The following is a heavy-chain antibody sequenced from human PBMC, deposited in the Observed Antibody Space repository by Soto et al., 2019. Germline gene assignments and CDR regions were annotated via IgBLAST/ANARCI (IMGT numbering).Heavy chain of an antibody. J-gene: IGHJ4*02. CDR2: ISSSGSTI. V-gene: IGHV3-11*01. Sequence: GGSLRLSCAASGFTFSDYYMSWIRQAPGKGLEWVSYISSSGSTIYYADSVKGRFTISRDNAKNSLYLQMNSLRAEDTAVYYCAKDPLRYCSGGSCYGPSYWGQGTLVTVSS. CDR3: AKDPLRYCSGGSCYGPSY. D-gene: IGHD2-15*01. CDR1: GFTFSDYY.